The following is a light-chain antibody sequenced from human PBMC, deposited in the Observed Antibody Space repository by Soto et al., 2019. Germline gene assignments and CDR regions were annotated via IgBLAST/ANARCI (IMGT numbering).Light chain of an antibody. CDR1: QSVSSD. J-gene: IGKJ1*01. CDR3: QQYNNLPRT. CDR2: GAS. V-gene: IGKV3-15*01. Sequence: EIVMTQSLGTLSLSQWERATLSCRASQSVSSDLAWYHQKPGQAPRLLIYGASTRATGIPARFSGSGSGTEFTLTINSLQSEDFAVYYCQQYNNLPRTFGQGTKVDIK.